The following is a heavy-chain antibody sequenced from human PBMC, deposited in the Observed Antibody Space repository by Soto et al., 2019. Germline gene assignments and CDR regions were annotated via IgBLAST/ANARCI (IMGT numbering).Heavy chain of an antibody. CDR3: ARQIYDSDTGPNFQYYFDS. J-gene: IGHJ4*02. D-gene: IGHD3-22*01. V-gene: IGHV5-10-1*01. Sequence: PGESRKISCKGSGYSFAGYWITWVRQKPGKGLEWMGRIDPSDSQTYYSPSFRGHVTISVTKSITTVFLQWSSLRASDTAMYYCARQIYDSDTGPNFQYYFDSSGQGIPVTVSS. CDR1: GYSFAGYW. CDR2: IDPSDSQT.